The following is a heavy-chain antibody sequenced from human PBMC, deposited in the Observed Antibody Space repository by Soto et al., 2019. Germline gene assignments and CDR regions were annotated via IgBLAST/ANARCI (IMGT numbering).Heavy chain of an antibody. J-gene: IGHJ4*02. D-gene: IGHD3-22*01. CDR3: ATGAAFYYDTSRY. V-gene: IGHV3-30-3*01. CDR2: ITKDGSNE. CDR1: GFTFSSYP. Sequence: EGSLRLSCAASGFTFSSYPIHWVRQAPGKGLEWVAVITKDGSNEYYADSVRGRFTISRDNSKNTLYLQMNSLRSEDTAVYYCATGAAFYYDTSRYYGQGTLVTVGS.